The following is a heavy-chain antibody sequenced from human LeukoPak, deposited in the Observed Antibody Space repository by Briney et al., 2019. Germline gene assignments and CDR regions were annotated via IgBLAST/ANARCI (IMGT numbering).Heavy chain of an antibody. D-gene: IGHD3-10*01. CDR3: ATGITLGRGPHFDY. V-gene: IGHV1-24*01. Sequence: ASVKVSCKVDGYIVTKLSLHWVRQAPGKGLEWMGGFDAEQGETICAQKFQGRVTMTEDTSTDTAYMDLRSLRSEDTAVYYCATGITLGRGPHFDYWGQGALVTVSS. CDR2: FDAEQGET. CDR1: GYIVTKLS. J-gene: IGHJ4*02.